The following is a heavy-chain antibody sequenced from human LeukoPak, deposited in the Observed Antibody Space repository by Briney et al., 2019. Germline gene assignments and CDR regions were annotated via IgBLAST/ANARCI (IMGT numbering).Heavy chain of an antibody. J-gene: IGHJ6*03. CDR1: GFTFSSYA. CDR3: AADYYDSSGYNSYYYYYMDV. V-gene: IGHV3-23*01. Sequence: PGGSLRLSCAASGFTFSSYAMSWVRQAPGKGLEWVSAISGSGGSTYYADSVKGRFTISRDNSKNTLYLQMNSLRAEDTAVYYCAADYYDSSGYNSYYYYYMDVWGKGTTVTVSS. CDR2: ISGSGGST. D-gene: IGHD3-22*01.